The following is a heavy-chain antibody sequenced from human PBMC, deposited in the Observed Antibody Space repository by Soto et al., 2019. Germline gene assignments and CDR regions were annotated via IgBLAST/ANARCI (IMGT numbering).Heavy chain of an antibody. V-gene: IGHV4-30-4*01. J-gene: IGHJ4*01. CDR1: DGSITSGDYC. Sequence: ASATPCLTWPFSDGSITSGDYCWSWIRQPPGKGLEWIGYISYSGTTYYHPSLKSRLTISVGTSKNQFSLNLNSVTAADTAVYYCSRTNYDYVWGSYRFDYWGHGALVTSPQ. D-gene: IGHD3-16*02. CDR3: SRTNYDYVWGSYRFDY. CDR2: ISYSGTT.